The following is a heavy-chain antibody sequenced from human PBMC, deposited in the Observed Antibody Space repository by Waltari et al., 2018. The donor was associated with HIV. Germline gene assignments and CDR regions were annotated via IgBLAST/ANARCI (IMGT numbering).Heavy chain of an antibody. V-gene: IGHV4-34*01. CDR1: GGSFSGYY. CDR2: VNHVGRT. CDR3: ARDSAPGLAVDDDDGEFFYYGLDV. D-gene: IGHD6-19*01. Sequence: QVHLEQWGTGLLRPSETLSLTCAVYGGSFSGYYWSWIRQSPGRGLEWIGEVNHVGRTNYSPALKGRVTVSVDTSKNQCSLTMRSVTAADTAVYDCARDSAPGLAVDDDDGEFFYYGLDVWGQGTTVTVSS. J-gene: IGHJ6*01.